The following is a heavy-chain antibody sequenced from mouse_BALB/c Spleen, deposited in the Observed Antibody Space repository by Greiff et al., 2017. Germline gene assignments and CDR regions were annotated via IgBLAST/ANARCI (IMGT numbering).Heavy chain of an antibody. V-gene: IGHV5-4*02. Sequence: EVQVVESGGGLVKPGGSLKLSCAASGFTFSDYYMYWVRQTPEKRLEWVATISDGGSYTYYPDSVKGRFTISRDNAKNNLYLQMSSLKSEDTAMYYCARDGSAWFAYWGQGTLVTVSA. CDR2: ISDGGSYT. CDR3: ARDGSAWFAY. CDR1: GFTFSDYY. J-gene: IGHJ3*01.